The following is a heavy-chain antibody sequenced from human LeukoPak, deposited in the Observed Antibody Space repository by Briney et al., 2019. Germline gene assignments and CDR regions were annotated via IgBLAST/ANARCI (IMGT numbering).Heavy chain of an antibody. V-gene: IGHV3-53*01. J-gene: IGHJ3*02. Sequence: GGSLRLSCAASGFTVSSNYMSWVRQAPGKGLEWVSVIYSGGDTYYADYVKGRFTMSRDNSKNTLYLQMNSLRAEDTAVYYCTRVPYDSSLLAFDIWGQGTMVTVSS. CDR1: GFTVSSNY. CDR3: TRVPYDSSLLAFDI. D-gene: IGHD3-22*01. CDR2: IYSGGDT.